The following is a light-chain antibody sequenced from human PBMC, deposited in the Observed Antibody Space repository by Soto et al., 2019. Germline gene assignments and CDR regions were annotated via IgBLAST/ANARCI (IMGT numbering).Light chain of an antibody. CDR3: SSYAGSPWL. J-gene: IGLJ3*02. V-gene: IGLV2-8*01. CDR1: GSDIGAYNY. CDR2: EVT. Sequence: QSALTQPPSASGSPGQSVTISCTGTGSDIGAYNYVSWYQQYPGKAPKLMIYEVTKRPSGVPDRISGSKSGNTASLTISGLQTEDEADYYCSSYAGSPWLFGGGTKVTVL.